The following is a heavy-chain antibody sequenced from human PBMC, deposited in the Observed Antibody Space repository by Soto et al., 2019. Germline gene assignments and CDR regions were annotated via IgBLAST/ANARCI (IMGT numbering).Heavy chain of an antibody. CDR2: INAGNGNT. J-gene: IGHJ3*02. CDR3: ARDSEYIPYSSGLNAFDI. D-gene: IGHD6-19*01. V-gene: IGHV1-3*01. Sequence: GASVKVSCKASGYTFTSYAMHWVRQAPGQRLEWMGWINAGNGNTKYSQKFQGRVTITRDTSASTAYMELSSLRSEDTAVYYCARDSEYIPYSSGLNAFDIWGQGTMVTVSS. CDR1: GYTFTSYA.